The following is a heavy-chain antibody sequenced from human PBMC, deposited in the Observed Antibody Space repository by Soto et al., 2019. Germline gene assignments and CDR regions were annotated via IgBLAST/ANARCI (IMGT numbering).Heavy chain of an antibody. CDR3: ARGRGLGRYYYYYMDV. CDR1: GGSFSGYY. D-gene: IGHD3-16*01. CDR2: INHSGST. V-gene: IGHV4-34*01. Sequence: QVQLQQWGAGLLKPSETLSLTCAVYGGSFSGYYWSWIRQPPGKGLEWIGEINHSGSTNYNPSLKSRVTISVDTSKYQFSRKLSSVTAADTAVYYCARGRGLGRYYYYYMDVWGKGTTVTVSS. J-gene: IGHJ6*03.